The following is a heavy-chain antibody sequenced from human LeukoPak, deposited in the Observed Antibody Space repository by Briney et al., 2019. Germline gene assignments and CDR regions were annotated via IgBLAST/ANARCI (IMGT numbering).Heavy chain of an antibody. Sequence: GGSLRLSCSASGFIFSPYAIHWVRQAPGQGLEWMGWINAGNGNIKYSQKFQGRVTITGDTSASTAYMELSSLRSEDTAVYYCARGYCSSTSCYMDVWGQGTTVT. V-gene: IGHV1-3*01. CDR1: GFIFSPYA. J-gene: IGHJ6*02. D-gene: IGHD2-2*01. CDR3: ARGYCSSTSCYMDV. CDR2: INAGNGNI.